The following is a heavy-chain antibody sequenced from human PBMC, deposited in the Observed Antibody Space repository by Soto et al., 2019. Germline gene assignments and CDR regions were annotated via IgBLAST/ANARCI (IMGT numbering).Heavy chain of an antibody. J-gene: IGHJ6*02. D-gene: IGHD4-4*01. CDR3: ARGHHSLDV. V-gene: IGHV3-11*06. CDR1: GFTFSDHD. Sequence: QVQLVESGGGVAKPGGSLRLSCAASGFTFSDHDMSWIRQAPGKGLEWISYINPSGTNTDYANSVKGRFTISRDNAENSLYLNMNSLGVEDSALYYCARGHHSLDVWGQGATVTVSS. CDR2: INPSGTNT.